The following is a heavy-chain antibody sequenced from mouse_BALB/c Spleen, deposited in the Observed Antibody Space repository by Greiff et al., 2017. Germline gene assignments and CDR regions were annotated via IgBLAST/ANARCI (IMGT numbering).Heavy chain of an antibody. J-gene: IGHJ4*01. Sequence: QVQLQQSGAELAKPGASVKMSCKASGYTFTSFWMHWVKQRPGQGLEWIGYINPSTGYTEYNQKFKDKATLTADKSSSTAYMQLSSLTSEDSAVYYCARNGNYAMDYWGQGTSVTVSS. CDR2: INPSTGYT. CDR1: GYTFTSFW. V-gene: IGHV1-7*01. CDR3: ARNGNYAMDY. D-gene: IGHD2-1*01.